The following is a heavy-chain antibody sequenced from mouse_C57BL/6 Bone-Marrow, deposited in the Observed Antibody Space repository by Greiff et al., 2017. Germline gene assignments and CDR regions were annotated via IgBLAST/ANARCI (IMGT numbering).Heavy chain of an antibody. V-gene: IGHV5-4*03. CDR1: GFTFSSYA. CDR2: ISDGGSYT. CDR3: ARGYGSSSHWYFDV. Sequence: DVMLVESGGGLVKPGGSLKLSCAASGFTFSSYAMSWVRQTPEKRLEWVATISDGGSYTYYPDNVKGRFTISRDNAKNNLYLQMSHLKSEDTAMYYCARGYGSSSHWYFDVWGTGTTVTVSS. J-gene: IGHJ1*03. D-gene: IGHD1-1*01.